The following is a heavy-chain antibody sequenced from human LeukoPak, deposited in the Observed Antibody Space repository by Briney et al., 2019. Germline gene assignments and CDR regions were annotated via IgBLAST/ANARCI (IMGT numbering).Heavy chain of an antibody. CDR2: IKQDGSEK. CDR3: ARDCSSTNCYRGGLDP. Sequence: GGSLRLSCAASGFTFSSYWMSWVRQAPGKGLEWVANIKQDGSEKYYVDSVKGRFTISRDNAKNSLYLQMNSLRVEDTAVYYCARDCSSTNCYRGGLDPWGQGTLVTVSS. J-gene: IGHJ5*02. D-gene: IGHD2-2*01. CDR1: GFTFSSYW. V-gene: IGHV3-7*01.